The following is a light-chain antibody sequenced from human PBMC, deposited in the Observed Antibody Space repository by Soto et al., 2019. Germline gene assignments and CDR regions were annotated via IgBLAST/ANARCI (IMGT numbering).Light chain of an antibody. Sequence: DTVMSQSPASLAVSLGGRATINCKSSQRLLYRSNNKNYLAWYQHKAGQPPKLLIYWASTQDSGVPDRFSGSGSGTDFTLTINNVQAEDVAVYYCQQYYNPPWTFGQGTKVEI. CDR3: QQYYNPPWT. J-gene: IGKJ1*01. CDR2: WAS. V-gene: IGKV4-1*01. CDR1: QRLLYRSNNKNY.